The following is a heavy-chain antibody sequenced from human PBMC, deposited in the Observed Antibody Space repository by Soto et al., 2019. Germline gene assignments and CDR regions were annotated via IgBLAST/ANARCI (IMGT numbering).Heavy chain of an antibody. D-gene: IGHD3-22*01. CDR3: ARHYTHYYDSSAFDP. CDR2: VYYGGNA. V-gene: IGHV4-39*01. J-gene: IGHJ5*02. Sequence: QLQLQESGPGLVKPSETLSLTCTVSGGSISSSSYYWGWIRQTPGKGLEWIGSVYYGGNAYYNPSLKSRVTISVDRSKNQFSLNLRVVTAADTAVYYCARHYTHYYDSSAFDPWGQGTLVTVSS. CDR1: GGSISSSSYY.